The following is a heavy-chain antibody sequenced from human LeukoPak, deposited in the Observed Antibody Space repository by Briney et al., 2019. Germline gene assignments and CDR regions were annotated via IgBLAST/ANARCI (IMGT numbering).Heavy chain of an antibody. CDR2: IYSGGST. J-gene: IGHJ3*02. CDR3: ARAVTLKAFDI. D-gene: IGHD4-17*01. V-gene: IGHV3-53*01. Sequence: GGSLRLSCAASGFTVSSNYMSWVRQAPGKGLEWVSVIYSGGSTYYADSVKGRFTISRDNSKNTLYLQMNSLRAEDKAVYYCARAVTLKAFDIWGQGTMVTVSS. CDR1: GFTVSSNY.